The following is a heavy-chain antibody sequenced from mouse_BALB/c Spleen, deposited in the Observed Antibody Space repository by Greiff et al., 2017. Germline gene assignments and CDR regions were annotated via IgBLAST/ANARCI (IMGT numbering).Heavy chain of an antibody. CDR1: GFTFSSYG. Sequence: EVQLVESGGDLVKPGGSLKLSCAASGFTFSSYGMSWVRQTPDKRLEWVATISSGGSYTYYPDSVKGRFTISRDNAKNTLYLQMSSLKSEDTARYYCARKEFAYWGQGTLVTVSA. J-gene: IGHJ3*01. V-gene: IGHV5-6*01. CDR2: ISSGGSYT. CDR3: ARKEFAY.